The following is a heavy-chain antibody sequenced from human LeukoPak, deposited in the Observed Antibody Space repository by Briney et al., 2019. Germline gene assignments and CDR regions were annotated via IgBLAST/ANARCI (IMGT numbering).Heavy chain of an antibody. D-gene: IGHD4-17*01. Sequence: GGSLRLSCAASGFTFSSYAMHWVRQAPGKGLEWVAVISYDGSNKYYADSVKGRFTISRDNSKNTLYLQMNSLRAEDTAVYYCARAYGDYGDAFDIWGQGTMVTVSS. J-gene: IGHJ3*02. CDR1: GFTFSSYA. V-gene: IGHV3-30-3*01. CDR3: ARAYGDYGDAFDI. CDR2: ISYDGSNK.